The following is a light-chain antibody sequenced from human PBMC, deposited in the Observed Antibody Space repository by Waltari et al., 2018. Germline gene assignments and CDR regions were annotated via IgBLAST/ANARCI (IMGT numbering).Light chain of an antibody. CDR3: QLADSSGTYRDWV. CDR1: ALPKQY. V-gene: IGLV3-25*03. J-gene: IGLJ3*02. CDR2: KDS. Sequence: SYELTQPPSVSVSPGQTARITCSGDALPKQYAYWYQQKPGQAPVLVIYKDSERPSGIPERFSGSSSGTTVTLTISGVQAEDEADYYCQLADSSGTYRDWVFGGGTKLTVL.